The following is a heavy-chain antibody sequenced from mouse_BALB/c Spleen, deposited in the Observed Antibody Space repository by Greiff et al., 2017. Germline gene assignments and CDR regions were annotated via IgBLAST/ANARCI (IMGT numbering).Heavy chain of an antibody. CDR3: ARQGILRPYYAMDY. V-gene: IGHV5-12-1*01. J-gene: IGHJ4*01. CDR1: GFAFSSYD. CDR2: ISSGGGST. D-gene: IGHD1-2*01. Sequence: EVQVVESGGGLVQPGGSLKLSCAASGFAFSSYDMSWVRQTPEKRLEWVAYISSGGGSTYYPDTVKGRFTISRDNAKNTLYLQMSSLKSEDTAMYYCARQGILRPYYAMDYWGQGTSVTVSS.